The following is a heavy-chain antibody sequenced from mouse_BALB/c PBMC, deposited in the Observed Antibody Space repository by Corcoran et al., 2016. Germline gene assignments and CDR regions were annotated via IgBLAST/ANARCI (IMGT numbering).Heavy chain of an antibody. Sequence: EVQLQQSGAELVKPGASVKLSCTASGFNIKDTYMHWVKQRPEQGLEGSGGIDPANGNTKYDPKFQGKATITADTSSNTAYLQLSSLTSEDTAVYYCASWDWYFDVWGAGTTVTVSS. CDR2: IDPANGNT. D-gene: IGHD4-1*01. CDR1: GFNIKDTY. V-gene: IGHV14-3*02. CDR3: ASWDWYFDV. J-gene: IGHJ1*01.